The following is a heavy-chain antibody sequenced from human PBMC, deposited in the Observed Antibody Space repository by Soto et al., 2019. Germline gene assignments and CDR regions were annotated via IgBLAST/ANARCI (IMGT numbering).Heavy chain of an antibody. J-gene: IGHJ4*02. V-gene: IGHV3-23*01. D-gene: IGHD1-7*01. CDR3: AKNQERELPRVIDF. CDR1: GLTFSNYA. CDR2: MSGSSSTT. Sequence: GGSLRLSCATSGLTFSNYAMSWVRQAPGGGLEWVSSMSGSSSTTYYADSVRGRFTISRDRSKNTMYLQMSSLRAEDTALYYCAKNQERELPRVIDFWGQGTLVTVSS.